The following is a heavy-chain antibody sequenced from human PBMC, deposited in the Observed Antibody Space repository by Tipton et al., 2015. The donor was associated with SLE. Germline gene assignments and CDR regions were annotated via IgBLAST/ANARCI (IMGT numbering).Heavy chain of an antibody. CDR2: INPDSGGP. V-gene: IGHV1-2*06. CDR3: AGDGGWRSSEAFDI. J-gene: IGHJ3*02. Sequence: QVQLVQSGAEVKKPGASVKVSCKAFGYTFSGYFFHWVRQAPGQGLEWMGRINPDSGGPNFAQKFQGRVTMTRDTSTSTAYMELGRLGFDDTAVYYCAGDGGWRSSEAFDIWGQGTLVAVSS. D-gene: IGHD3-16*01. CDR1: GYTFSGYF.